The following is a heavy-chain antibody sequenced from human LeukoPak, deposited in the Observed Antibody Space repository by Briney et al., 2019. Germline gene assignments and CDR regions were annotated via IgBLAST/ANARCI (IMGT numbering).Heavy chain of an antibody. Sequence: GGSLRLSCAASGFTFSSYWMSWVRQAPGKGLEWVAGINQDGTEKYYVDSVKGRFTISRDNAKNSLYLQMNSLRAEDTAVYYCARGGSSPSCGDYWGQGTLVTVSS. CDR2: INQDGTEK. D-gene: IGHD2-2*01. CDR3: ARGGSSPSCGDY. V-gene: IGHV3-7*01. CDR1: GFTFSSYW. J-gene: IGHJ4*02.